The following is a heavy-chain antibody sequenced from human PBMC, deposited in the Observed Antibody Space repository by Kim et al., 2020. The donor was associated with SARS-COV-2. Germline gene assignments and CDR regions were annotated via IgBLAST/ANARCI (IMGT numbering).Heavy chain of an antibody. CDR1: GYTFTSYG. D-gene: IGHD6-6*01. Sequence: ASVKVSCKASGYTFTSYGISWVRQAPGQGLEWMGWISAYNGNTNYAQKLQGRVTMTTDTSTSTAYMELRSLRSDDTAVYYCASSSIAARRGYYYGMDVWGQGTTVTVSS. CDR3: ASSSIAARRGYYYGMDV. CDR2: ISAYNGNT. V-gene: IGHV1-18*01. J-gene: IGHJ6*02.